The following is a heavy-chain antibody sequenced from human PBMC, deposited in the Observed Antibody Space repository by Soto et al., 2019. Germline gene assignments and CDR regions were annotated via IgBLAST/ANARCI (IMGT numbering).Heavy chain of an antibody. CDR2: ISGSGGST. CDR3: AKDLVAYCHGDCYSWDY. D-gene: IGHD2-21*02. V-gene: IGHV3-23*01. CDR1: GFTFSSYA. Sequence: GGSLRLSCAASGFTFSSYAMSWVRQAPGKGLEWVSTISGSGGSTYYAESVKGRFTISRNNSKNTLYLQMNSLRAEDTAVYYCAKDLVAYCHGDCYSWDYWGQGTLVTVSS. J-gene: IGHJ4*02.